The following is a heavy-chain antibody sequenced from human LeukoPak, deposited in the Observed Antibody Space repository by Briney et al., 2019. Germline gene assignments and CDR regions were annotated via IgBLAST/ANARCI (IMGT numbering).Heavy chain of an antibody. CDR3: ARAEPYDSSGYSFDPFDY. CDR2: INPNSGGT. V-gene: IGHV1-2*04. Sequence: GASVKVSCKASRYTFTGYYMHWVRQAPGQGLEWMGWINPNSGGTNYAQKFQGWVTMTRDASISTAYMELSRLRSDDTAVYYCARAEPYDSSGYSFDPFDYWGQGTLVTVSS. D-gene: IGHD3-22*01. CDR1: RYTFTGYY. J-gene: IGHJ4*02.